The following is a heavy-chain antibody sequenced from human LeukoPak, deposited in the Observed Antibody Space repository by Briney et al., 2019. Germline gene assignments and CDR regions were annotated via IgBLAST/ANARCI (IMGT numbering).Heavy chain of an antibody. V-gene: IGHV3-30*04. CDR3: ARGPTYQHSSGHDFDY. Sequence: GKSLRLSCAASGFAFSSHFMHWVRQAPGKGLEWVTSVSYDGSNEYYADSVKGRFTVSRDNSKNTLYLQVNSLRPEDTAVYYCARGPTYQHSSGHDFDYWGQGTLVTVSS. CDR1: GFAFSSHF. J-gene: IGHJ4*02. D-gene: IGHD3-22*01. CDR2: VSYDGSNE.